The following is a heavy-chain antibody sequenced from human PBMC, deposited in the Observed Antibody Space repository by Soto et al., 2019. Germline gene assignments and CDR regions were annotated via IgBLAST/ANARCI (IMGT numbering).Heavy chain of an antibody. Sequence: LQSGGGLVQPGGSLTLSCAASGFPFSSTDMTWVRQAPGKGLDWVSTIDGSGGTTYYADSVKGRFTISRDNSMNTVYLQMNSLRADDTALYYCAKNSGWFNTWGQGALVIVSS. J-gene: IGHJ5*02. CDR2: IDGSGGTT. CDR3: AKNSGWFNT. V-gene: IGHV3-23*01. CDR1: GFPFSSTD. D-gene: IGHD3-10*01.